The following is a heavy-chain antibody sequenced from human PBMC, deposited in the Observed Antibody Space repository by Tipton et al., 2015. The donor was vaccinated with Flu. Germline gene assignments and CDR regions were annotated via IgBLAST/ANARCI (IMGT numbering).Heavy chain of an antibody. CDR1: GFTFSSYA. CDR2: ISGSGGNT. Sequence: SLRLSCAASGFTFSSYAMSWVRQAPGKGLEWVSAISGSGGNTYYADSVKGRFTISRDNSKNTLYLQMNNLRAEDTAVYYCARDEGVVNYYFGMDVWGQGTTVTVSS. CDR3: ARDEGVVNYYFGMDV. J-gene: IGHJ6*02. V-gene: IGHV3-23*01.